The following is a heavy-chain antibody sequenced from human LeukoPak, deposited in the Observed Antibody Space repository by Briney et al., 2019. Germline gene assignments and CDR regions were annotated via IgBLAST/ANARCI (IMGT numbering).Heavy chain of an antibody. V-gene: IGHV1-8*03. CDR1: GHTFSTYD. CDR3: ARGRSSSSYYYYYYMDV. CDR2: MNPNSGNT. D-gene: IGHD6-6*01. J-gene: IGHJ6*03. Sequence: ASVKVSCKASGHTFSTYDINWVRQATGQGLEWMGWMNPNSGNTGYAQKFQGRVTITRNTSISTAYMELSSLRSEDTAVYYCARGRSSSSYYYYYYMDVWGKGTTVTVSS.